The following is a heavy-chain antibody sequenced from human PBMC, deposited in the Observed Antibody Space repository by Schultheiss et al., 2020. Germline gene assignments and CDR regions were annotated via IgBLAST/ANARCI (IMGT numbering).Heavy chain of an antibody. J-gene: IGHJ5*02. Sequence: ETLSLTCTVSGGSISSSNWWSWVRQPPGKGLEWIGEIYHSGSTNYNPSLKRRVAMSGDKSKNQFSLKLTSVTAADTAVCYCARDSSSGGSGSLAWGQGTLVTVSS. V-gene: IGHV4-4*02. CDR3: ARDSSSGGSGSLA. CDR2: IYHSGST. CDR1: GGSISSSNW. D-gene: IGHD3-10*01.